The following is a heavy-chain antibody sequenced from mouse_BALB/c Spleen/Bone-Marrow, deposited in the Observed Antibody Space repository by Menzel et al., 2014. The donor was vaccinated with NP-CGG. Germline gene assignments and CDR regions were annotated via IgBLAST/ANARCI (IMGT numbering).Heavy chain of an antibody. D-gene: IGHD2-14*01. V-gene: IGHV5-17*02. CDR3: ARSRYDVGWFAY. Sequence: EVNVVESGGDLVQPGGSRKLSCAASGFTFSAFGMHWVRQAPERGLEWVAYIISGSNTIYYSDKVKGRFTISRDNPKNTLFLQMTSLRSEDTAMYYCARSRYDVGWFAYWGQGTLVTVSA. CDR1: GFTFSAFG. CDR2: IISGSNTI. J-gene: IGHJ3*01.